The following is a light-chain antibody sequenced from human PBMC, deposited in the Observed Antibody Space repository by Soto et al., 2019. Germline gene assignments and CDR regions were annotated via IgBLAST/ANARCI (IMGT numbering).Light chain of an antibody. Sequence: AIPMTQSPSSLSASVGDRVTVTCRASQGISSDLGWFQQKPEKAPKLLIYAASSLQSGVPSRFSGRGSGTYFPLTLSGLQVEDSATYYCLQEYRYPLTFGGGTKVEIK. CDR1: QGISSD. V-gene: IGKV1-6*02. J-gene: IGKJ4*01. CDR2: AAS. CDR3: LQEYRYPLT.